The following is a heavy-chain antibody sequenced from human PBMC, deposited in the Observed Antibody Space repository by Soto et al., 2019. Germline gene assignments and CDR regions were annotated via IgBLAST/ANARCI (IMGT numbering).Heavy chain of an antibody. Sequence: SETLALTCTVSGGSMSSYYWSWIRQPPGKGLEWIGYIYYSGSTNYNPSLKSRVTISVDTSKNQFSLKLSSVTAADTAVYYCARVKIAVAGTIGPYDAFDIWGQGTMVTVSS. J-gene: IGHJ3*02. CDR1: GGSMSSYY. CDR3: ARVKIAVAGTIGPYDAFDI. V-gene: IGHV4-59*01. D-gene: IGHD6-19*01. CDR2: IYYSGST.